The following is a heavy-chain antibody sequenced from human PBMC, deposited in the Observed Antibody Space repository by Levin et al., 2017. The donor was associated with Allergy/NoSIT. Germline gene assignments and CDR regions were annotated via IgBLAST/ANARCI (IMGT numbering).Heavy chain of an antibody. D-gene: IGHD3-10*01. CDR3: ATLYGTASYYNYY. Sequence: GGSLRLSCAASGFTFDDYAMHWVRQAPGKGLEWVSGITWNSGSLGYADSVKGRFTISRDTAKNSLYLQMNSLRAEDTALYYCATLYGTASYYNYYWGQGTRVTVSS. V-gene: IGHV3-9*01. J-gene: IGHJ4*02. CDR1: GFTFDDYA. CDR2: ITWNSGSL.